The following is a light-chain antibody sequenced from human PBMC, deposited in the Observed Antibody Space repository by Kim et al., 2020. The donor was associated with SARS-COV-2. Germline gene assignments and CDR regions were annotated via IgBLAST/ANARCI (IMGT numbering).Light chain of an antibody. CDR1: ALPKQY. J-gene: IGLJ2*01. CDR2: KDS. CDR3: QSADSSGTFGV. Sequence: PGQTARITCSGDALPKQYAYWYQQKPGQAPVLVIYKDSERPSGIPERFSGSSSGTTVTLTISGVQAEDEADYYCQSADSSGTFGVFGGGTQLTVL. V-gene: IGLV3-25*03.